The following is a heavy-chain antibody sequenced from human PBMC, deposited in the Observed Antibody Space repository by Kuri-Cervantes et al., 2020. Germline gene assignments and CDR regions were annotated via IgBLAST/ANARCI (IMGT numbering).Heavy chain of an antibody. Sequence: KVSCKGSGYSFSNYWIGWVRQMPGKGLELMGIIYPGDSDTRYSPSFQGQVTISADKSSSTAYLQWRSLKASDTAMYYCARRNTVVRGVITYMDVWGKGTTVTVSS. CDR3: ARRNTVVRGVITYMDV. CDR1: GYSFSNYW. V-gene: IGHV5-51*01. CDR2: IYPGDSDT. J-gene: IGHJ6*03. D-gene: IGHD3-10*01.